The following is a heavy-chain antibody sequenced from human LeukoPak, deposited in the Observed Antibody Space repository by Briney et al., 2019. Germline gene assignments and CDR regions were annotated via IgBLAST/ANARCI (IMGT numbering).Heavy chain of an antibody. J-gene: IGHJ1*01. D-gene: IGHD3-10*01. CDR1: GGSISSYY. CDR2: IYYSGST. V-gene: IGHV4-59*01. CDR3: ASTYYYGSGSYGYFQH. Sequence: SETLSLTCTVSGGSISSYYWSWIRQPPGKGPEWIGYIYYSGSTNYNPSLKSRVTISVDTSKNQFSLKLSSVTAADTAVYYCASTYYYGSGSYGYFQHWGQGTLVTVSS.